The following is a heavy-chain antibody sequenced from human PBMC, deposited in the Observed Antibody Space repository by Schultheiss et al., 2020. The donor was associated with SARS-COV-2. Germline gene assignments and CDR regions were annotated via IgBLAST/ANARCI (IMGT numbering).Heavy chain of an antibody. D-gene: IGHD3-22*01. CDR2: IYYSGST. CDR1: GGSISSGGYY. CDR3: ARELPEDTMRGLWAFDI. Sequence: SQTLSLTCTVSGGSISSGGYYWSWIRQHPGKGLEWIGYIYYSGSTYYNPSLKSRVTISVDTSKNQFSLKLSSVTAADTAVYYCARELPEDTMRGLWAFDIWGQGTMVTVSS. J-gene: IGHJ3*02. V-gene: IGHV4-31*03.